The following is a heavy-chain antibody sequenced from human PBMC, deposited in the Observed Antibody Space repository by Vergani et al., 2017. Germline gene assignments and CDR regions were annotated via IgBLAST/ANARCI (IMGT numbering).Heavy chain of an antibody. J-gene: IGHJ4*02. V-gene: IGHV3-9*01. Sequence: EVQLLESGGDLVQPGGSLRLSCAASGFTFIMHAMHWVRQAPGKGLEWVSGISWNSGSIGYADSVKGRFTISRDNAKNSLYLQMNSLRAEDTALYYCAKDSGSSTSCLIDYWGQGTLVTVSS. D-gene: IGHD2-2*01. CDR1: GFTFIMHA. CDR2: ISWNSGSI. CDR3: AKDSGSSTSCLIDY.